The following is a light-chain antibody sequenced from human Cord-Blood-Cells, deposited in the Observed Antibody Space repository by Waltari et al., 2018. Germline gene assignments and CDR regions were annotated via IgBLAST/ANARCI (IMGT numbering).Light chain of an antibody. V-gene: IGLV2-11*01. J-gene: IGLJ1*01. Sequence: QSALPPPRSVSGSPGQPVTSHCTGTSRDVGGHTDVSWYQQHPGKAPKLMIYDVSKRPSGVPDRFSGSKSGNTASLTISVLQAEDEADYYCCSYAGSYVFVTGTKVTVL. CDR2: DVS. CDR3: CSYAGSYV. CDR1: SRDVGGHTD.